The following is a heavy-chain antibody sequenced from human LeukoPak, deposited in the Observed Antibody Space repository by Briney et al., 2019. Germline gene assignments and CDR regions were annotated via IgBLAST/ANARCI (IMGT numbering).Heavy chain of an antibody. V-gene: IGHV3-9*01. D-gene: IGHD3-10*01. CDR1: GFTFDNYA. CDR2: ITWNSGNL. J-gene: IGHJ4*02. CDR3: AKNLDYGSESYYNPIFDY. Sequence: PGRSLRLSCAASGFTFDNYAMHWVRHAPGKGLEWVSSITWNSGNLDYADSVKGRFTISRDNAKNALYLQMNSLTAEDSAFYYCAKNLDYGSESYYNPIFDYWGQGTLVTVSS.